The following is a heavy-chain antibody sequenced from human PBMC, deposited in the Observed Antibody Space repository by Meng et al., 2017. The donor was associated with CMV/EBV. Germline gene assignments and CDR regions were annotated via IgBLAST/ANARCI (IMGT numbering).Heavy chain of an antibody. D-gene: IGHD3-3*01. CDR1: GFTFSSYA. V-gene: IGHV3-23*01. Sequence: GGSLRLSCAASGFTFSSYAMSWVRQAPGKGLEWVSAISGGGGSTYYADSVKGRFTISRDNSKNTLYLQMNSLRAEDTAVYYCAKSAYYDFWSSNWFDPWGQGTLVTVSS. J-gene: IGHJ5*02. CDR2: ISGGGGST. CDR3: AKSAYYDFWSSNWFDP.